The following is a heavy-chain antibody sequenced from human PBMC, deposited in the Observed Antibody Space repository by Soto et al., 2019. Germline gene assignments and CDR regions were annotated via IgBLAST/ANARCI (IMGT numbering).Heavy chain of an antibody. D-gene: IGHD6-13*01. Sequence: QLVQSGAEVKKPGASVKVSCKASGYTFSNYGITWVRQAPGQGLEWMGWISTYNGNTNYAQKFEGRVTMTTDTSTRKAYMELRSLRSDYTAVYYCSRDQSAAGTVDYWGQGTLVTVSS. CDR2: ISTYNGNT. CDR3: SRDQSAAGTVDY. CDR1: GYTFSNYG. V-gene: IGHV1-18*04. J-gene: IGHJ4*02.